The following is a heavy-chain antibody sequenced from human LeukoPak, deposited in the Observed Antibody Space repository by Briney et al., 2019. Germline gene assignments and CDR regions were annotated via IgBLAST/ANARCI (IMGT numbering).Heavy chain of an antibody. J-gene: IGHJ4*02. D-gene: IGHD6-6*01. Sequence: GRSLRLSCAVSAFTFNNFAMSWVRQAPGKGLEWVSGISGGGGTTIYVDSVKGRFTISRDNSKNTLYLQMNSLRAEDTAVYYCARRDSSRSFDYWGQGTLVTVSS. CDR3: ARRDSSRSFDY. CDR2: ISGGGGTT. CDR1: AFTFNNFA. V-gene: IGHV3-23*01.